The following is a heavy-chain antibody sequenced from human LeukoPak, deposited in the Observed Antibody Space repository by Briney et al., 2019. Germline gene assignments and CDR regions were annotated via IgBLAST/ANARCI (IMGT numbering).Heavy chain of an antibody. CDR3: AREDSSVEYYYYYYYMDV. CDR1: GGSFIGYY. J-gene: IGHJ6*03. V-gene: IGHV4-34*01. CDR2: INHSGST. Sequence: SETLSLTCAVYGGSFIGYYWSWIRQPPGKGLEWIGEINHSGSTNYNPSLKSRVPISVDTSKNQLSLKLSSVTAADTAVYYCAREDSSVEYYYYYYYMDVWGKGTTVTVSS. D-gene: IGHD6-19*01.